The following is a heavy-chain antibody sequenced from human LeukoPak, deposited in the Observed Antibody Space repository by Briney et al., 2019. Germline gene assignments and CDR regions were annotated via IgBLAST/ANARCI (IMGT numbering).Heavy chain of an antibody. CDR2: IFHTGST. Sequence: SETLSLTCTVSGYSISSGYYWAWIRQPPDKGLEWIGSIFHTGSTYHNPSLKSRVTISVDTSKNQFSLKLNSVTAADTAVYYCARDHSSSSEDYWGQGTLVTVSS. D-gene: IGHD6-13*01. V-gene: IGHV4-38-2*02. J-gene: IGHJ4*02. CDR3: ARDHSSSSEDY. CDR1: GYSISSGYY.